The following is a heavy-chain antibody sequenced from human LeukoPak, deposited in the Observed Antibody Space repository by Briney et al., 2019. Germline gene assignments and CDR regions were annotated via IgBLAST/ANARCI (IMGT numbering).Heavy chain of an antibody. V-gene: IGHV3-30*02. J-gene: IGHJ4*02. Sequence: GGSLRLSCAASGFTFSSYAMHWVRQAPGKGLEWVAFIHYDGSNNYYADSVKGRFTISRDSSKNTLYLQMNTLRADDTAVYYCAKDHGSSDWYYFDYWGQGTLVTVSS. D-gene: IGHD6-13*01. CDR3: AKDHGSSDWYYFDY. CDR2: IHYDGSNN. CDR1: GFTFSSYA.